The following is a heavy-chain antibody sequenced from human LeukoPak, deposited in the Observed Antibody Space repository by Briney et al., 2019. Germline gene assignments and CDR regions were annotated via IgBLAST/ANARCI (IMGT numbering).Heavy chain of an antibody. CDR1: GFTFSSYS. V-gene: IGHV3-74*01. D-gene: IGHD2-8*01. CDR2: INSDGSNT. CDR3: ARVYLERLTAGYFDH. J-gene: IGHJ4*02. Sequence: GGSLRLSCAASGFTFSSYSMNWVRQAPGKGLVWVSRINSDGSNTSYADSVKGRFMISRDNAKNTLYLQMNSLRDDDSAAYFCARVYLERLTAGYFDHWGQGTQVTVSP.